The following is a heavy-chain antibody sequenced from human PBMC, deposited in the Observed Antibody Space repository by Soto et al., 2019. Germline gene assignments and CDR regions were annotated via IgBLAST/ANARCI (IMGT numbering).Heavy chain of an antibody. CDR3: ASRPDLGMGHFAY. CDR1: GYTFTAQR. V-gene: IGHV1-3*01. J-gene: IGHJ4*02. D-gene: IGHD7-27*01. Sequence: QVQLVQSGAEVKPPGASVRVSCKASGYTFTAQRLHWVRQAPGQRLEWMGWIHPGNGQTQYSQRFQGRVSLTRDTSATTAYMDLSSLRSDDTALSYCASRPDLGMGHFAYWGQGTLVTVSS. CDR2: IHPGNGQT.